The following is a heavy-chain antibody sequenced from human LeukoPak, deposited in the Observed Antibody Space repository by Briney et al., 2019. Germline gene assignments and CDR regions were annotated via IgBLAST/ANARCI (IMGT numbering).Heavy chain of an antibody. CDR2: MNPNSGNT. Sequence: ASVKVSCKASGYTFTSYDINWVRRATGQGLEWMGWMNPNSGNTGYAQKFQGRVTITRNTSISTAYMELSSLRSEDTAVYYCARVILGYYYMDVWGKGTTVTVSS. CDR1: GYTFTSYD. CDR3: ARVILGYYYMDV. V-gene: IGHV1-8*03. J-gene: IGHJ6*03.